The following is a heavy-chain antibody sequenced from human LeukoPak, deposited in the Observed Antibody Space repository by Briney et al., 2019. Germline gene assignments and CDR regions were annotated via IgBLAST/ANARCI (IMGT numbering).Heavy chain of an antibody. J-gene: IGHJ4*02. CDR3: ARGTTFDY. CDR1: GFTFSSYA. D-gene: IGHD1-1*01. Sequence: PGGSLRLSCAASGFTFSSYAMHWVRQAPGKGLEWVAVISYDGSNKYYADSVKGRFTISRDNSKNTLYLQMNSLRAEDTALYYCARGTTFDYWGQGTLVTVSS. CDR2: ISYDGSNK. V-gene: IGHV3-30*01.